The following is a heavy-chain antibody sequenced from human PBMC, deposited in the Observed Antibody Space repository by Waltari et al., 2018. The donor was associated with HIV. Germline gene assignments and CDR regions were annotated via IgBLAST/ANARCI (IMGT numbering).Heavy chain of an antibody. Sequence: QGRWGKSGPGLRRPGAYGVMPRQPHGNSSTGNFWTGSRTAPGQGLEWMGWINTNTGKPSYDQAFTGRFVFSLDTSVSTAFLQINSLKTEDTAVYYCARLNLKRGYFPSFWGQGTLVTVSS. CDR1: GNSSTGNF. J-gene: IGHJ4*02. CDR2: INTNTGKP. D-gene: IGHD3-22*01. CDR3: ARLNLKRGYFPSF. V-gene: IGHV7-4-1*02.